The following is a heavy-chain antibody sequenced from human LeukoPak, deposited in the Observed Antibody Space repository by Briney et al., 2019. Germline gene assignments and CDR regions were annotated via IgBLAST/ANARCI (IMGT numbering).Heavy chain of an antibody. CDR1: GFTFSSYS. Sequence: GGSLRLSCAASGFTFSSYSMNWVRQAPGKGLEWGSYISSSSSTIYYADSVKGRFTISRDNAKSSLYLQMNSLRAEDTAVYYCAGGYSYGPNAFDIWGQGTMVTVSS. V-gene: IGHV3-48*01. D-gene: IGHD5-18*01. CDR3: AGGYSYGPNAFDI. J-gene: IGHJ3*02. CDR2: ISSSSSTI.